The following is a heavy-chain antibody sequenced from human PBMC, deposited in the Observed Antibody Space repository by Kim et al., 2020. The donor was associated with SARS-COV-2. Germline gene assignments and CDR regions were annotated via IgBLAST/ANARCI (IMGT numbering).Heavy chain of an antibody. V-gene: IGHV4-34*01. D-gene: IGHD3-10*01. CDR1: GGSFSGYY. CDR3: ATPSLGTGSRTHGSESGMDV. J-gene: IGHJ6*02. Sequence: SETLSLTCGVYGGSFSGYYWSWIRQPPGKGLEWIGEIYHGGSTNYNPSLKSRVTISIDTSKSQLSLRLSSVTAADTAVYYCATPSLGTGSRTHGSESGMDVGGQGTTVTVSS. CDR2: IYHGGST.